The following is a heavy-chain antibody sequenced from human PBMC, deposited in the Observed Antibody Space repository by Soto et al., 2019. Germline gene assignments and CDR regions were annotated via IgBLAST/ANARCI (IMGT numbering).Heavy chain of an antibody. J-gene: IGHJ5*02. Sequence: GGSLRLSCAASGFTFSSYAMSWVRQAPGKGLEWVSAISGSGGSTYYADSVKGRFTISRDNSKNTLYLQMNSLRAEDTAVYYCAKFWDPGHYGSGSYLPWGQGTLVTVSS. CDR3: AKFWDPGHYGSGSYLP. CDR2: ISGSGGST. CDR1: GFTFSSYA. D-gene: IGHD3-10*01. V-gene: IGHV3-23*01.